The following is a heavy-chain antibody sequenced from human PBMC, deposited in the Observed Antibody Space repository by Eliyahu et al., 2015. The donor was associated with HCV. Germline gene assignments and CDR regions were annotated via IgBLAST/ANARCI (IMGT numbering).Heavy chain of an antibody. J-gene: IGHJ4*02. CDR2: XXQDGSEK. Sequence: EVQLVESGGGLVQPAXSLRLSCAVSGLTFSTFWMSWFRQASGKGVEWXANXXQDGSEKDYVDSVKGRFTISRDNAKNSLFLQMNSLRVEDTAVYYCARRSVGSGWYAFDYWGRGTLVTVSS. V-gene: IGHV3-7*01. CDR1: GLTFSTFW. CDR3: ARRSVGSGWYAFDY. D-gene: IGHD6-19*01.